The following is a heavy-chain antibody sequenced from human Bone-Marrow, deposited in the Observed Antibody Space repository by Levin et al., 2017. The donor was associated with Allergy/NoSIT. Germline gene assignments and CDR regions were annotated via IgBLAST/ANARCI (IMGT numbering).Heavy chain of an antibody. CDR3: ARILDAFDYGEDY. V-gene: IGHV2-70*04. J-gene: IGHJ4*02. CDR2: IDWDDDK. D-gene: IGHD5-24*01. Sequence: SGPTLVKPTQTLTLTCTVSGFSLNSRGVRVSWIRQPPGKALEWLARIDWDDDKFYSTSLKTRLTISKDTSKNQVVLRMTNMDPVDTATYYCARILDAFDYGEDYWGQGTLVTVSS. CDR1: GFSLNSRGVR.